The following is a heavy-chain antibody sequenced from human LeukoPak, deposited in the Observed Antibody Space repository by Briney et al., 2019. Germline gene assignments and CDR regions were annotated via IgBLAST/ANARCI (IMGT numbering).Heavy chain of an antibody. CDR2: IIPIFGTA. CDR3: ARGGGIAAAGHQDWFDP. Sequence: ASVKVSCKASGGTFISYAISWVRQAPGQGLEWMGGIIPIFGTANYAQKFQGRVAITADESTSTAYMELSSLRSEDTAVCYCARGGGIAAAGHQDWFDPWGQGTLVTVSS. J-gene: IGHJ5*02. D-gene: IGHD6-13*01. CDR1: GGTFISYA. V-gene: IGHV1-69*13.